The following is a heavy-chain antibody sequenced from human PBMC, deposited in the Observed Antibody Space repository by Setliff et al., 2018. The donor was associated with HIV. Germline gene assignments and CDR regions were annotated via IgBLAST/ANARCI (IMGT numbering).Heavy chain of an antibody. J-gene: IGHJ4*02. CDR1: GFSFGSFA. D-gene: IGHD1-1*01. V-gene: IGHV3-23*01. CDR3: AKDQLGIPEYFDT. Sequence: PGGSLRLSCATSGFSFGSFAMNWVRQAPGKGLEWVSSISGSAGRTYYADSVKGRFTIFRDTSKNTLYLDMTSLRADDTALYYCAKDQLGIPEYFDTWGQGTWVTVSS. CDR2: ISGSAGRT.